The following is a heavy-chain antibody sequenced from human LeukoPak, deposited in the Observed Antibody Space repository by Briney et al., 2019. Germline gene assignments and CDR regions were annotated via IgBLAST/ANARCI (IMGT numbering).Heavy chain of an antibody. D-gene: IGHD5-12*01. CDR3: ASVGGYDPLFDY. Sequence: GGSLRLSCATSGFTFSSNVIHWVRQAPGKGLEWVAVISHHGSNKYYADSVKGRFTISRDNSKDTLYLQMNSLRVEDTAVYYCASVGGYDPLFDYWGQGTLVTVSS. V-gene: IGHV3-30-3*01. CDR2: ISHHGSNK. J-gene: IGHJ4*02. CDR1: GFTFSSNV.